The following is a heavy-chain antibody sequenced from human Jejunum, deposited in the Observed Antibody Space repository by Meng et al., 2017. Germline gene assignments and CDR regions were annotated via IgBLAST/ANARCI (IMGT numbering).Heavy chain of an antibody. J-gene: IGHJ4*02. CDR3: ARKARYSGHETFDS. CDR2: IGNSGSNI. Sequence: QVQLVESGGTLVKPGGPLRLSCAASGFAFSDYVMNWIRQAPGKGPEWVSDIGNSGSNIHYADSVKGRFTISRDNAKNSLYLQMNSLRAEDTAVYYCARKARYSGHETFDSWGQGTLVTVSS. D-gene: IGHD5-12*01. CDR1: GFAFSDYV. V-gene: IGHV3-11*01.